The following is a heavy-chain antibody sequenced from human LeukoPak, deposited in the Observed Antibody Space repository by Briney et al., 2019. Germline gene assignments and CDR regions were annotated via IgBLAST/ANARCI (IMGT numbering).Heavy chain of an antibody. J-gene: IGHJ6*02. CDR2: INHSGST. D-gene: IGHD6-6*01. V-gene: IGHV4-34*01. CDR3: ARWVAARPYYYYYGMDV. CDR1: GGSFSGYC. Sequence: SETLSLTWAVYGGSFSGYCWSWNRQPPGKGLEWIGEINHSGSTNYNPSLMSRVTITVDTSKNQFSLKLSSVTAADTAVYYCARWVAARPYYYYYGMDVWGQGTKVTVSS.